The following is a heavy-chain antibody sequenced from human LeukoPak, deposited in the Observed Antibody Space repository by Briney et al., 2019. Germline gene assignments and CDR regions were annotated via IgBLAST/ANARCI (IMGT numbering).Heavy chain of an antibody. Sequence: ASVKVSCKASGYTFTGYYMHWVRQAPGQGLEWMGWINPNSGGTNYAQKFQGRVTMTGDTSISTAYMELSRLRSDDTAVYYCARQKGGVAGLKYHFDYWGQGTLVTVSS. CDR3: ARQKGGVAGLKYHFDY. CDR2: INPNSGGT. V-gene: IGHV1-2*02. D-gene: IGHD6-19*01. CDR1: GYTFTGYY. J-gene: IGHJ4*02.